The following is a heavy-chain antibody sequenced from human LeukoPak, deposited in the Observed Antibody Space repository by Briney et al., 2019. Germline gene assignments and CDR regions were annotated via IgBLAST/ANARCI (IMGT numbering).Heavy chain of an antibody. D-gene: IGHD3-22*01. CDR1: GYTFTSYY. J-gene: IGHJ4*02. CDR2: INPSGGST. Sequence: GASVKVSCKASGYTFTSYYMHWVGKAPGQGLEWRGKINPSGGSTSYAQKFQGRVTMTRDTSTSTVYMELSSLRSEDTAVYYCARGGLDYYDSSGYYFFDYWGQGTLVTVSS. V-gene: IGHV1-46*01. CDR3: ARGGLDYYDSSGYYFFDY.